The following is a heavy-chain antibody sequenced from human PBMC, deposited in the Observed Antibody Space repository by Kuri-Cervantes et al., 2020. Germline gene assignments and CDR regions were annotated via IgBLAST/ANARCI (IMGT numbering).Heavy chain of an antibody. Sequence: GGSLRPSCAASGFTFSSYAMSWVRQAPGKGLEWVSAISGSGGSTYYADSVKGRFTISRDNSKNTLYLQMNSLRAEDTAVYYCAKGGLYYYDSSGLPRWGQGTLVTVSS. CDR2: ISGSGGST. V-gene: IGHV3-23*01. CDR3: AKGGLYYYDSSGLPR. J-gene: IGHJ4*02. CDR1: GFTFSSYA. D-gene: IGHD3-22*01.